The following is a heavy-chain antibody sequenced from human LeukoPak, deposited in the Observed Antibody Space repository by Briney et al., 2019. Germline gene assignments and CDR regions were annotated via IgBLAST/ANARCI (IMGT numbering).Heavy chain of an antibody. CDR3: ARDGAVDSGFSWFDP. V-gene: IGHV5-51*01. Sequence: GESLKISCKGSGYSFTSYWIGWVRQMPGKGLEWMGIIYPGDSDTRYSPSFQGQVTISADKSISTAYLQWSSLKASDTAMYYCARDGAVDSGFSWFDPWGQGTLVTVSS. CDR2: IYPGDSDT. D-gene: IGHD5-12*01. J-gene: IGHJ5*02. CDR1: GYSFTSYW.